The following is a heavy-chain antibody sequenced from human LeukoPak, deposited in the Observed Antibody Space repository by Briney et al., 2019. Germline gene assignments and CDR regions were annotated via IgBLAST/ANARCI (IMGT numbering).Heavy chain of an antibody. CDR1: DDSISSYY. CDR2: IFYSGST. J-gene: IGHJ5*02. Sequence: SETLSLTCTVSDDSISSYYCSWIRQPPGKGLEWVWYIFYSGSTNYNPSLKSRVTISVATSKTHFSLKLSSVTAADTAVYCWARAGLTGRYNWFDPWGQGTLVTVSS. D-gene: IGHD7-27*01. V-gene: IGHV4-59*01. CDR3: ARAGLTGRYNWFDP.